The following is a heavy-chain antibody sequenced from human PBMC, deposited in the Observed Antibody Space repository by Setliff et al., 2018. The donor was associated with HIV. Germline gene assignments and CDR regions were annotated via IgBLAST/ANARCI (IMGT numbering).Heavy chain of an antibody. Sequence: SETLSLTCTVSGASISSDSWSWIRQSPGKGLEWIGFILNREITNYTPSLQSRVSISMDTSKNQFSLKLSSVTAADTAVYYCARDAPTVYANGWFDPWGQGTLVTVSS. CDR1: GASISSDS. CDR2: ILNREIT. J-gene: IGHJ5*02. V-gene: IGHV4-59*12. CDR3: ARDAPTVYANGWFDP. D-gene: IGHD2-8*01.